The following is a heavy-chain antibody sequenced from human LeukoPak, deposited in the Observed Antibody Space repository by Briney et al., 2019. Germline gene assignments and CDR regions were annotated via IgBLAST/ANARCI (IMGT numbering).Heavy chain of an antibody. Sequence: ASVKVSCKASGYTFTGYYMHWVRQAPGQGLEWMGWINPNSGGTNYAQKFQGGVTMTRDTSISTAYMELSRLRSDDTAVYYCASRASSVTTWGWYFDLWGRGTLVTVSS. J-gene: IGHJ2*01. CDR3: ASRASSVTTWGWYFDL. D-gene: IGHD4-17*01. CDR2: INPNSGGT. V-gene: IGHV1-2*02. CDR1: GYTFTGYY.